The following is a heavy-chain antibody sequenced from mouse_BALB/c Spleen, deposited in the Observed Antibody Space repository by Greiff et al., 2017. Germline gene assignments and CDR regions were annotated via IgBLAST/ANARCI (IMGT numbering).Heavy chain of an antibody. Sequence: EVMLVESGGGLVKPGGSLKLSCAASGFTFSSYAMSWVRQSPEKRLEWVAEISSGGSYTYYPDTVTGRFTISRDNAKNTLYLEMSSLRSEDTAMYYCAREVWDLYYYAMDYWGQGTSVTVSS. V-gene: IGHV5-9-4*01. D-gene: IGHD4-1*01. CDR1: GFTFSSYA. CDR2: ISSGGSYT. J-gene: IGHJ4*01. CDR3: AREVWDLYYYAMDY.